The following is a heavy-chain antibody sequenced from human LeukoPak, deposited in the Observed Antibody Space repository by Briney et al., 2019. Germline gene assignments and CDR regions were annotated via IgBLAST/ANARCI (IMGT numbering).Heavy chain of an antibody. J-gene: IGHJ4*02. D-gene: IGHD3-22*01. V-gene: IGHV4-34*01. CDR3: ARRKGGSYYDSSGYYPGR. CDR1: GFTFSTYW. Sequence: GSLRLSCAASGFTFSTYWMTWVRQPPGKGLEWIGEINHSGSTNYNPSLKSRVTISVDTSKNQFSLKLSSVTAADTAVYYCARRKGGSYYDSSGYYPGRWGQGTLVTVSS. CDR2: INHSGST.